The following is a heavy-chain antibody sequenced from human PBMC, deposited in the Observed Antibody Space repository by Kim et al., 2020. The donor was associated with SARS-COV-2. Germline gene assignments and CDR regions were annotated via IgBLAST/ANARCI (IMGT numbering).Heavy chain of an antibody. D-gene: IGHD3-3*01. J-gene: IGHJ4*02. CDR3: ARDVEWKFDY. Sequence: ASVKVSCKASGYSFTSFGISWVRQVPGQGLEWLGWISTHSGKTNYAQKFQGGVIMTRDTFTATAYMELRYLRFDGTAMYYCARDVEWKFDYWGQGTLVSVSS. CDR2: ISTHSGKT. V-gene: IGHV1-18*01. CDR1: GYSFTSFG.